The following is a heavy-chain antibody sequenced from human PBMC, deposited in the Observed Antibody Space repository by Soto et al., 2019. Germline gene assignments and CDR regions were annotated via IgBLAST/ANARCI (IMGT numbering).Heavy chain of an antibody. CDR3: AKDTYYHDSSGYYIFDS. J-gene: IGHJ4*02. CDR2: ISYDGSNK. CDR1: GFTFSSFG. V-gene: IGHV3-30*18. Sequence: QVQLVESGGGVVQPGRSLRLSCAASGFTFSSFGMHWVRQAPGKGLEWVAGISYDGSNKYYTDSVKGRFTISRDSSKNXXYLQMDSLSGEDAAVYYCAKDTYYHDSSGYYIFDSWGQGTLVTVSS. D-gene: IGHD3-22*01.